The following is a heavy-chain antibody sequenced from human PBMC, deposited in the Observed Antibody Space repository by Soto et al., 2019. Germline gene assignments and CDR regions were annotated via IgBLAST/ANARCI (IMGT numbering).Heavy chain of an antibody. Sequence: EEQVSESGGGLVQPGGSLRLSCAASGFNFNTFAMSWIRQAPGKGLEWVSHISSSGGSTDYADSVRGRFTISRDTSKNTLFLQMNSLREDDTAIYSCAKDPPSPWPVNWVDPWGKGTLVSVSS. D-gene: IGHD6-6*01. V-gene: IGHV3-23*01. CDR1: GFNFNTFA. J-gene: IGHJ5*02. CDR2: ISSSGGST. CDR3: AKDPPSPWPVNWVDP.